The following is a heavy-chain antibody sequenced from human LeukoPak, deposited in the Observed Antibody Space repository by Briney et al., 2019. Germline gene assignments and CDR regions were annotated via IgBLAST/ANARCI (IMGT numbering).Heavy chain of an antibody. CDR1: GGSISSYY. Sequence: NASETLSLTCSVSGGSISSYYWSWIRQPPGKGLEYIGYIFYSGRTNYNPSLKSRLTISVDTSKNQFSLTLSSVTAADTAVYYCARGQKYRNGYTVTELGSGYFDYWGQGTLVTVSS. J-gene: IGHJ4*02. CDR2: IFYSGRT. D-gene: IGHD5-18*01. V-gene: IGHV4-59*13. CDR3: ARGQKYRNGYTVTELGSGYFDY.